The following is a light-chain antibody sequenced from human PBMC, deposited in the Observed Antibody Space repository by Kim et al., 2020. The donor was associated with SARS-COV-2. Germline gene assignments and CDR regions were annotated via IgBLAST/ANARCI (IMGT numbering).Light chain of an antibody. CDR3: CSYTNSGTYV. CDR2: DVT. V-gene: IGLV2-14*03. CDR1: SSDVGGQKY. Sequence: QSVLTQPASISGSLGQSITISRTGTSSDVGGQKYVSWYQQHPGKAPQLMIFDVTNRPSGISTRFSGSKSGNTASLTISGLRAEDEADYYCCSYTNSGTYVFGSGTKVTVL. J-gene: IGLJ1*01.